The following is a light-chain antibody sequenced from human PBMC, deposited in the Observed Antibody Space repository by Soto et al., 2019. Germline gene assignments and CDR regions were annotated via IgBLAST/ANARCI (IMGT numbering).Light chain of an antibody. V-gene: IGLV2-14*03. CDR2: DVT. Sequence: QSVLTQPASVSGSPGQSITIFCTGTSSDVGNYNYVSWYQQHPGKVPKLMIYDVTNRPSGVSNRFSGSKSGNTASLTISGLQAEDEADYYCSSYTTNITPVVFGGGTKVTVL. J-gene: IGLJ2*01. CDR3: SSYTTNITPVV. CDR1: SSDVGNYNY.